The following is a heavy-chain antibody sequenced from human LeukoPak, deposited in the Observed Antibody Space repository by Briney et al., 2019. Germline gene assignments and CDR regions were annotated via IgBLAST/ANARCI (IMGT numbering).Heavy chain of an antibody. CDR2: IIPIFGTA. D-gene: IGHD3-9*01. Sequence: ASVKVSCKASGGTFSSYAISWVRQAPGQGLEWMGGIIPIFGTANCAQKFQGRVTITTDESTSTAYMELSSLRSEDTAVYYCARVYYDILTGYNDYWGQGTLVTVSS. CDR1: GGTFSSYA. V-gene: IGHV1-69*05. CDR3: ARVYYDILTGYNDY. J-gene: IGHJ4*02.